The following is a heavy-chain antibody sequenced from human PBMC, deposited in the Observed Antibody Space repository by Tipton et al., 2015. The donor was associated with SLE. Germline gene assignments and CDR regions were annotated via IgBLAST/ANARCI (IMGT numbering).Heavy chain of an antibody. CDR2: TYTNGKT. D-gene: IGHD3-10*01. CDR1: GASISSYY. V-gene: IGHV4-4*07. CDR3: AGSGKTDAFDV. J-gene: IGHJ3*01. Sequence: TLSLTCTVSGASISSYYWSWIRQPAGKGLEWIARTYTNGKTSFNPSLENRVFISLDTSKNHFSLELRSVTAADTARYFCAGSGKTDAFDVWGQGTVVTVAS.